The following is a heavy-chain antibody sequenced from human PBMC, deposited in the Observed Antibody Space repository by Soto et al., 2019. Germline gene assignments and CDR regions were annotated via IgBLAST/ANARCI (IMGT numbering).Heavy chain of an antibody. D-gene: IGHD3-9*01. CDR3: ARAGSTMYRLHPHFDY. J-gene: IGHJ4*02. Sequence: SQTLSLTGAISGDSVSTNSGAWNWIRQSPSRGLEWLGRTFYRSRWYSDYADSVKGRININSDTSKNQFSLQLSSVTPEDTAVYYCARAGSTMYRLHPHFDYWGQGTLVTVSS. CDR1: GDSVSTNSGA. CDR2: TFYRSRWYS. V-gene: IGHV6-1*01.